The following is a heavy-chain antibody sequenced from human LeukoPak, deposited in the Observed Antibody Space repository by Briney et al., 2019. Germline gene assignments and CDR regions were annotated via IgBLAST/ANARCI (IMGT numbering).Heavy chain of an antibody. D-gene: IGHD3-22*01. CDR3: AKGGAPNYYDNPQLHQADYYYYYMDV. CDR1: GFTFSSYA. Sequence: GGSLRLSCAASGFTFSSYAMSWVRQAPGKGLEWVSAISGSGGSTYYADSVKGRFTISRDNSKNTLYLQMNSLRAEDTAVYYCAKGGAPNYYDNPQLHQADYYYYYMDVWGKGTTVTVSS. V-gene: IGHV3-23*01. CDR2: ISGSGGST. J-gene: IGHJ6*03.